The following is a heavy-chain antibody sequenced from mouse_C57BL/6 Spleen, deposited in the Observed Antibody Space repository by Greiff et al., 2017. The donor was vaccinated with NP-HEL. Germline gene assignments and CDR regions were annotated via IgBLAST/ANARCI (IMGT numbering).Heavy chain of an antibody. CDR3: TGGGWFAY. V-gene: IGHV6-3*01. J-gene: IGHJ3*01. CDR2: IRLKSDNYAT. Sequence: EVKVEESGGGLVQPGGSMKLSCVASGFTFSNYWMNWVRQSPEKGLEWVAQIRLKSDNYATHYAESVKGRFTISRDDSKSSVYLQMNNLRAEDTGIYYCTGGGWFAYRGQGTLVTVSA. CDR1: GFTFSNYW.